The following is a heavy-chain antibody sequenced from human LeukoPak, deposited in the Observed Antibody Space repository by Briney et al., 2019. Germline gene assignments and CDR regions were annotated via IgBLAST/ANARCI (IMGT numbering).Heavy chain of an antibody. Sequence: ASVKVSCKASGYTFTSYDINWVRQATGQGLEWMGWMNPNSGNTGYAQKFQGRVTMTEDTSTDTAYMELSSLRSEDTAVYYCATKGQWLVGPFGNWGQGTLVTVSS. J-gene: IGHJ4*02. D-gene: IGHD6-19*01. CDR3: ATKGQWLVGPFGN. V-gene: IGHV1-8*01. CDR2: MNPNSGNT. CDR1: GYTFTSYD.